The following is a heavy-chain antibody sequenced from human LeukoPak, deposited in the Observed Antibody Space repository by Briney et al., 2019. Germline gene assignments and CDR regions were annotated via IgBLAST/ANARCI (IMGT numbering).Heavy chain of an antibody. J-gene: IGHJ4*02. CDR3: ASLEKRGYSYGYVSFDY. CDR2: INPSGGST. Sequence: ASVKVSCKASGYTFTSYYMHWVRQAPGQGLEWMGIINPSGGSTSYAQKFQGRVTMTRDTSTSTVYMELSSLRSEDTAVYYCASLEKRGYSYGYVSFDYCGQGTLVTVSS. V-gene: IGHV1-46*01. CDR1: GYTFTSYY. D-gene: IGHD5-18*01.